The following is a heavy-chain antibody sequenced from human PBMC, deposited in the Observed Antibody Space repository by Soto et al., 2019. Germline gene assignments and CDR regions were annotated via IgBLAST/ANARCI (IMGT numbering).Heavy chain of an antibody. CDR2: INQSGSP. CDR3: ACNYYDFWSGYYSVGYFDY. CDR1: SGTISSSNW. J-gene: IGHJ4*02. Sequence: SETLSLTCAVSSGTISSSNWWTWVRPPPGKGLEWIGEINQSGSPNYNPSLRSRVTISVDTSKNQFSLKLSSVTAADTAVYYCACNYYDFWSGYYSVGYFDYWAQGTPVTVSS. V-gene: IGHV4-4*02. D-gene: IGHD3-3*01.